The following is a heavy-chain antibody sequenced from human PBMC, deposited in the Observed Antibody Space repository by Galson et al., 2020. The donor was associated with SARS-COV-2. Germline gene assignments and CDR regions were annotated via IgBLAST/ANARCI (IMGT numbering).Heavy chain of an antibody. D-gene: IGHD3-9*01. CDR1: GFIFTNYE. V-gene: IGHV3-48*03. CDR2: ISDTGTNI. Sequence: GGSLRLSCAASGFIFTNYEMNWVRQAPGKGLEWLSYISDTGTNIYYADSVKGRFTISRDNAKNSLYLQMNSLRAEDTAVYYCARELPLRYFDWWGQGTLVTVSS. CDR3: ARELPLRYFDW. J-gene: IGHJ4*02.